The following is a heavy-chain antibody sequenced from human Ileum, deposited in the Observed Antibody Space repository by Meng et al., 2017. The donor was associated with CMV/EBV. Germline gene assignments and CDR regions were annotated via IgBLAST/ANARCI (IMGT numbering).Heavy chain of an antibody. J-gene: IGHJ5*02. Sequence: GSLRLSCTVSGGPISSSSYYWGWIRQPPVKGLEWIGTIYYTGSTYSNPSLMSRITISMDTSKNQFSLQLNSVTAADTATYYCARVRYASTNWFDPWGQGTLVTVSS. CDR2: IYYTGST. CDR3: ARVRYASTNWFDP. D-gene: IGHD3-16*01. CDR1: GGPISSSSYY. V-gene: IGHV4-39*07.